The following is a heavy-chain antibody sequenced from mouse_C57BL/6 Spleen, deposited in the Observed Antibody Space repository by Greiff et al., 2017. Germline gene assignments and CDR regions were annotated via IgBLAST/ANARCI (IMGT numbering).Heavy chain of an antibody. CDR2: IDPSDSET. Sequence: QVQLQQPGAELVRPGSSVKLSCKASGYTFTSYWMHWVKQRPIQGLEWIGNIDPSDSETHYNQKFKDKATLTVDKSSSTAYMQLSSLTSEDSAVYYCAKSESDYYGSNAMDYWGQGTSVTVSS. V-gene: IGHV1-52*01. D-gene: IGHD1-1*01. J-gene: IGHJ4*01. CDR1: GYTFTSYW. CDR3: AKSESDYYGSNAMDY.